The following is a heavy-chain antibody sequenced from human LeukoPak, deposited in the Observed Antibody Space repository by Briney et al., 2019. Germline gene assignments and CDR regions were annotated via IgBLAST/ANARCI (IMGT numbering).Heavy chain of an antibody. Sequence: TAETLSLTCTVSGGSISSYYWSWIRQPAGKGLEWIGRIYTSGSTNYNPSLKSRVTMSVDTSKNQFSLKLSSVTAADTAVYYCARGKSSGWPDYWGQGTLVTVSS. CDR2: IYTSGST. CDR3: ARGKSSGWPDY. D-gene: IGHD6-19*01. CDR1: GGSISSYY. J-gene: IGHJ4*02. V-gene: IGHV4-4*07.